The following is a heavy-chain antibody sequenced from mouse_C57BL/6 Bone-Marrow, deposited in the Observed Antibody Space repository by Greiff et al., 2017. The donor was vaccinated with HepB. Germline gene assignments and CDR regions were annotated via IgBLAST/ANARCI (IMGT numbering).Heavy chain of an antibody. J-gene: IGHJ1*03. V-gene: IGHV5-15*01. CDR2: ISNLAYSI. CDR1: GSTFSDYG. Sequence: EVQVVESGGGLVQPGGSLKLSCAASGSTFSDYGMAWVRQAPRKGPEWVAFISNLAYSIYYADTVTGRFTISRENAKNTLYLEMSSLRSEDTAMYYCARHYYRYFDVWGTGTTVTVSS. CDR3: ARHYYRYFDV.